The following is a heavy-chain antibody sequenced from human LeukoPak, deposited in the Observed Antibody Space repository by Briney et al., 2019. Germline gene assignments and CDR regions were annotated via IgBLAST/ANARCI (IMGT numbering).Heavy chain of an antibody. CDR2: IYYSGST. CDR3: AREHCSGGSCYGMDV. J-gene: IGHJ6*02. CDR1: AGSISSGDYY. D-gene: IGHD2-15*01. V-gene: IGHV4-30-4*01. Sequence: SQTLSLTCTVSAGSISSGDYYWSWIRQPPGKGLEWIGYIYYSGSTYYNPSLKSRVTISVDASKNQFSLKLSSVTAADTAVYYCAREHCSGGSCYGMDVWGQGTTVTVSS.